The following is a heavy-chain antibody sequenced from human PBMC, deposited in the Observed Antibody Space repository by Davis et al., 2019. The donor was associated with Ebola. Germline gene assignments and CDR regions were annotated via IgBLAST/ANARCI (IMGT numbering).Heavy chain of an antibody. CDR1: GFTFGDYA. D-gene: IGHD3-22*01. J-gene: IGHJ4*02. CDR3: TAYDSTFRNY. Sequence: GSLRLSCAASGFTFGDYAMYWVRQAPGKGMEWVSLISWDGRSTAYADSVRDRFSISRDNSRNFLYLQMNGLRAEDTALYYCTAYDSTFRNYWGQGTLVTVSS. CDR2: ISWDGRST. V-gene: IGHV3-43D*03.